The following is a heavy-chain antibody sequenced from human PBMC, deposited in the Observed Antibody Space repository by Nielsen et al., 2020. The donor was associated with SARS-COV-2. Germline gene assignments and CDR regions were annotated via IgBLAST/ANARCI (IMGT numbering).Heavy chain of an antibody. CDR3: ARDQLELPAGYYYYMDV. V-gene: IGHV3-48*02. Sequence: GGSLRLSCAASGFTFSSYSMNWVRQAPGKGLEWVSYISSSSSTIYYADSVKGRFTISRDNAKNSLYLQMNSLRDEDTAAYYCARDQLELPAGYYYYMDVWGKGTTVTVSS. D-gene: IGHD1-7*01. J-gene: IGHJ6*03. CDR1: GFTFSSYS. CDR2: ISSSSSTI.